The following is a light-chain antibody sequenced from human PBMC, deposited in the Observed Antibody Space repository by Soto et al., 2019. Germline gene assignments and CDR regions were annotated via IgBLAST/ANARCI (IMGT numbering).Light chain of an antibody. CDR3: SSYTSSSTV. Sequence: QSALTQPASVSGSPGQSITISCTGTSSDVGGYNYVSWYQQHPGKAPKLMIYDVSNRPSGVSNRFSGSKSDNTASLTISGLQAEEEADYYCSSYTSSSTVFGGGTKLTVL. CDR2: DVS. J-gene: IGLJ2*01. V-gene: IGLV2-14*01. CDR1: SSDVGGYNY.